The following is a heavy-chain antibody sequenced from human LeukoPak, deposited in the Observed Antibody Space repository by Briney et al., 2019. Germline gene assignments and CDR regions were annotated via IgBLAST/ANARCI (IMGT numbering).Heavy chain of an antibody. CDR3: ARVPAGRCDGSPCYPVFDL. CDR1: GFTFSTYA. D-gene: IGHD2-15*01. Sequence: QPGGSLRLSCAASGFTFSTYAMNWVRQAPGKGLEWVSSISGSGFTTYYADSVKGRFTISRDNFENTLYLQMNSLRGDDTAVYYCARVPAGRCDGSPCYPVFDLWGQGSLVTVSS. J-gene: IGHJ4*02. V-gene: IGHV3-23*01. CDR2: ISGSGFTT.